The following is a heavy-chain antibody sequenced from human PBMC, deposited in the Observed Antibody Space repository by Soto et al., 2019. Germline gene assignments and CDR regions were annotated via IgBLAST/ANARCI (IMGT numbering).Heavy chain of an antibody. V-gene: IGHV3-74*01. CDR1: GFTFSSYW. J-gene: IGHJ3*02. CDR2: IIGDGSDT. Sequence: GSLRLSCAASGFTFSSYWMHWVRQAPGKGLVWVSRIIGDGSDTGYADSVKGRFTIFRDNAKNTLYLQMNSLRAEDTAVYYCARGRMPPSYCSGGTCYDACDIWGQGTMVTVSS. CDR3: ARGRMPPSYCSGGTCYDACDI. D-gene: IGHD2-15*01.